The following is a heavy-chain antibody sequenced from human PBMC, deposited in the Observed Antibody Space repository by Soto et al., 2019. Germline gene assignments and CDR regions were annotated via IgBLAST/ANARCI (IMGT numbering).Heavy chain of an antibody. V-gene: IGHV5-51*01. CDR2: IYPGDSDT. CDR3: ARHCSGGSCYFRGYYYGMDV. J-gene: IGHJ6*02. CDR1: GYSFTSYW. Sequence: GESLKISCKGSGYSFTSYWIGWVRQMPGKGLECMGIIYPGDSDTRYSPSFQGQVTISADKSISTAYLQWSSLKASDTAMYYCARHCSGGSCYFRGYYYGMDVWGQGTTVTVSS. D-gene: IGHD2-15*01.